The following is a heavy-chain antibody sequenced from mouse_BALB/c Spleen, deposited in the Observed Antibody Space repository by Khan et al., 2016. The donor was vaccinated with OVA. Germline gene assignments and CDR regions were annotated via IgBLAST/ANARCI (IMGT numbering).Heavy chain of an antibody. V-gene: IGHV9-3*02. Sequence: QIQLVQSGPELKKPGETVKISCKTSGYTFTNYGMNWVKQTPGKGLTWMGWIKTNTGEPTYVEEFKGRFAFSLEASASTAYLQINNLKNDDTATYFWARESLLLYFDHWGQGTTLTVSS. CDR1: GYTFTNYG. CDR3: ARESLLLYFDH. J-gene: IGHJ2*01. CDR2: IKTNTGEP. D-gene: IGHD2-12*01.